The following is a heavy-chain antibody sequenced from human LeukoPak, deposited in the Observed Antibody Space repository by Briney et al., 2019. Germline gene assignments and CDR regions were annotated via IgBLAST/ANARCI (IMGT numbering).Heavy chain of an antibody. Sequence: GGSLRLSCAASGFTFSSYEMNWVRQAPGKGLEWVSVIYSGGSTYYADSVKGRFTISRDNSKNTLYLQMNSLRAEDTAVYYCARATPYSSSWTDFDYWGQGTLVTVSS. J-gene: IGHJ4*02. CDR3: ARATPYSSSWTDFDY. D-gene: IGHD6-13*01. CDR2: IYSGGST. CDR1: GFTFSSYE. V-gene: IGHV3-66*01.